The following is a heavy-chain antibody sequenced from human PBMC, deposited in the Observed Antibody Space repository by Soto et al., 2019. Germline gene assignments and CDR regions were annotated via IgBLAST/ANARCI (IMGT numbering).Heavy chain of an antibody. CDR2: IHYIGTT. J-gene: IGHJ3*02. D-gene: IGHD5-18*01. Sequence: SETLSLTCRVSGDSISDTIYYWGWVLQSPGKGLEWIGSIHYIGTTQFHPSLKTRVTISVDTSKNEFYLRLRSVTAADTAVYYCERVRGKAMVGDAFDIWGQGTIVTVSS. CDR1: GDSISDTIYY. V-gene: IGHV4-39*01. CDR3: ERVRGKAMVGDAFDI.